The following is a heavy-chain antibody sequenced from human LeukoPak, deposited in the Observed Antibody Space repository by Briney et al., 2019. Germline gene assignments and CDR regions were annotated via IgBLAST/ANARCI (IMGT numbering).Heavy chain of an antibody. CDR2: IIPIFGTA. Sequence: SVKVSCKASGGTFSSYAISWVRQAPGQGLEWMRGIIPIFGTANYAQKFQGRVTITADESTSTAYMELSSLRSEDTAVYYCAREGRVYYYDSSGYSGWFDPWGQGTLVTVSS. CDR3: AREGRVYYYDSSGYSGWFDP. CDR1: GGTFSSYA. J-gene: IGHJ5*02. V-gene: IGHV1-69*01. D-gene: IGHD3-22*01.